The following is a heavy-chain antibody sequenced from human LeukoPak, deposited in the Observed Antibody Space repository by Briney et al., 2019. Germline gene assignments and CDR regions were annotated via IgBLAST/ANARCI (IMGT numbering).Heavy chain of an antibody. Sequence: GSLRLSCAASGFTFSSYAMSWVRQAPGKGLEWVSVFTGSGDNTYYADSVKGRFTISRDNSKNTLYLQMNSLRAEDTALYYCAKDYYSSSSGYFDYWGQGTLVTVSS. V-gene: IGHV3-23*01. D-gene: IGHD6-6*01. CDR2: FTGSGDNT. CDR1: GFTFSSYA. CDR3: AKDYYSSSSGYFDY. J-gene: IGHJ4*02.